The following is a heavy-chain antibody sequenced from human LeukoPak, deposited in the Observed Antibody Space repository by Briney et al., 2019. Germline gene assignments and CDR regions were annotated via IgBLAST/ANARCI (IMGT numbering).Heavy chain of an antibody. CDR2: ISSSGSTI. CDR1: GFTFSSYE. CDR3: ASRTQYCSGGSCSDY. V-gene: IGHV3-48*03. D-gene: IGHD2-15*01. Sequence: GGSLRLSCAASGFTFSSYEMNWDRQAPGKGLEWVSYISSSGSTIYYADSVKGRFTISRDNAKNSLYLQMNSLRAEDTAVYYCASRTQYCSGGSCSDYWGQGTLVTVSS. J-gene: IGHJ4*02.